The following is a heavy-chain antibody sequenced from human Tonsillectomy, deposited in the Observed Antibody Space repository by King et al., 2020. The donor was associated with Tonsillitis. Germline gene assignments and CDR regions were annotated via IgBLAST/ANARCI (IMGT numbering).Heavy chain of an antibody. D-gene: IGHD4-23*01. J-gene: IGHJ3*02. CDR1: GFTLSTYS. V-gene: IGHV3-21*01. Sequence: VQLVESGGGLVKPGGSLRLSCAASGFTLSTYSMNWVRQAPGKGLEWVSSINSSSSYIFYADSLKGRFTISRDNAKNSLSLQMNSLRAEDTAVYYCARGGGDAFDIWGQGTMVTVS. CDR2: INSSSSYI. CDR3: ARGGGDAFDI.